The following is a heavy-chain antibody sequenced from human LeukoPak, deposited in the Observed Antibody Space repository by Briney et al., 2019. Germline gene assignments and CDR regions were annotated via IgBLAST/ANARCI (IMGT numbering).Heavy chain of an antibody. CDR2: ISGSGGST. D-gene: IGHD2-8*01. J-gene: IGHJ4*02. Sequence: PGGSLRLSCAASGFTFSSYAMSWVRQAPGKGLEWVSAISGSGGSTYYADSVKGRFTISRDNSKNTLYLQMNSLRAEDTAVYYWAKDRSCINAVCHGDFDYWGQGTLVTVSS. CDR3: AKDRSCINAVCHGDFDY. V-gene: IGHV3-23*01. CDR1: GFTFSSYA.